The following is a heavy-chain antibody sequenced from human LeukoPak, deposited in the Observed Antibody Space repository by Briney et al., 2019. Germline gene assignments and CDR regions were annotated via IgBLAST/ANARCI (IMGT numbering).Heavy chain of an antibody. CDR2: VNIDGRST. CDR1: GFTFSSYW. J-gene: IGHJ4*02. CDR3: VRDVWGDRDSYFDQ. V-gene: IGHV3-74*01. D-gene: IGHD2-21*01. Sequence: AGSLRLSCAASGFTFSSYWMHWVRQAPGKGLVWVSRVNIDGRSTSYGDSVKGRFTISRDNAKNTLYMQMNSLRAEDTAVYYCVRDVWGDRDSYFDQWGQGTLVTVST.